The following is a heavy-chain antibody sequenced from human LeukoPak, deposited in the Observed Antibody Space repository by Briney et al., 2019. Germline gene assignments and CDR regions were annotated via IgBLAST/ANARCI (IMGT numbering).Heavy chain of an antibody. J-gene: IGHJ5*02. CDR3: ARQYCSGGSCYYWFDP. Sequence: SETLSLTCTVSGGSISSYYWSWIRQPPGKGLEWIGYIYYSGSTNYNPSLKSRVTISVDTSKNQFSLKLSSVTAADTAVYYCARQYCSGGSCYYWFDPWGQGTLVTVSS. V-gene: IGHV4-59*08. CDR2: IYYSGST. D-gene: IGHD2-15*01. CDR1: GGSISSYY.